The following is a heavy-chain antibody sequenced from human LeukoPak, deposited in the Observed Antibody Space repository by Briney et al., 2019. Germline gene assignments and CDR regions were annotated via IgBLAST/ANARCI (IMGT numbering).Heavy chain of an antibody. CDR1: GFTFSTYW. CDR3: ASGSVSDY. CDR2: INSDGTST. D-gene: IGHD3-10*01. J-gene: IGHJ4*02. Sequence: GGSLRLSCAAPGFTFSTYWVHWVRQAPGKGLVWVSRINSDGTSTSYADSVKGRFTISRDNAKSTVYLQMNSLRVEDTAVYYCASGSVSDYWGQGTLVTVSS. V-gene: IGHV3-74*01.